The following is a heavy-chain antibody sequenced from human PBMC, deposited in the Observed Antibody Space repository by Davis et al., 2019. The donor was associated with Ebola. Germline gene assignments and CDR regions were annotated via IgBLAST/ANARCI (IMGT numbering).Heavy chain of an antibody. Sequence: AASVKVSCKASGGTFSSYAISWVRQAPGQGLEWMGGIIPIFGTANYAQKFQGRVTITADESTSTAYMELSSLRSEDTAVYYCARADDQQWLASDYWGQGTLVTVSS. V-gene: IGHV1-69*13. D-gene: IGHD6-19*01. CDR2: IIPIFGTA. J-gene: IGHJ4*02. CDR3: ARADDQQWLASDY. CDR1: GGTFSSYA.